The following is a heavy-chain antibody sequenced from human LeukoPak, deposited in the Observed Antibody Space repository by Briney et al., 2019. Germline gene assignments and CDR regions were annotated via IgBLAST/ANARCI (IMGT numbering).Heavy chain of an antibody. V-gene: IGHV4-39*07. J-gene: IGHJ6*03. Sequence: SETLSLTCTVSGGSISSSSYYWGWIRQPPGKGLEWIGSIYYSGSTYYNPSLKSRVTISVDTSKNQFSLKLSSVTAADTAVYYCARVQFTQGDELRFLEWLLEGYYYYMDVWGKGTTVTVSS. CDR3: ARVQFTQGDELRFLEWLLEGYYYYMDV. CDR2: IYYSGST. CDR1: GGSISSSSYY. D-gene: IGHD3-3*01.